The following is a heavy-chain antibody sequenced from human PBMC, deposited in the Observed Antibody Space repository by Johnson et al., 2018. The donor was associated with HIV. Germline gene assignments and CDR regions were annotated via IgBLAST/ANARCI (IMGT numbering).Heavy chain of an antibody. CDR3: AKDRGSWYPLDAFDS. CDR1: GFTFDNYA. D-gene: IGHD6-13*01. J-gene: IGHJ3*02. CDR2: ISWDGGST. V-gene: IGHV3-43D*03. Sequence: VQLVESGGGLVQPGGSLRLSCGASGFTFDNYAMHWVRQAPGKGLEWVSLISWDGGSTYYADSVKGRFTISSDNNTNSLYLKMNSLRAEDTALYSCAKDRGSWYPLDAFDSWGRGTMVTVSS.